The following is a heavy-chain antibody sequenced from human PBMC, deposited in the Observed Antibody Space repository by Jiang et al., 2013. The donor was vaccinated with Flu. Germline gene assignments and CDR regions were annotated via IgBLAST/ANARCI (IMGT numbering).Heavy chain of an antibody. V-gene: IGHV5-51*01. D-gene: IGHD6-19*01. CDR3: ARHSLIDWVAVAGPDY. J-gene: IGHJ4*02. CDR2: IYPGDSDT. CDR1: GYSFTNYW. Sequence: GAEVKKPGESLKISCKGSGYSFTNYWIGWVRQMPGKGLEWMGIIYPGDSDTRYSPSFQGQVTISADKSISTAYLQWSSLKASDTAMYYCARHSLIDWVAVAGPDYWGQGTLVTVSP.